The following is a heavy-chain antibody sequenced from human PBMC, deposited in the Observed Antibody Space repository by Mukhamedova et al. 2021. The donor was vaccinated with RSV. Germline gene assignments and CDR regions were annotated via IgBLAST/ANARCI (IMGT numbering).Heavy chain of an antibody. CDR2: HGGST. Sequence: HGGSTNYNPSLKSRVTISVDTSKNQFSLKLSSVTAVDTAVYYCARGRYSSGWYATRGYYFDYWGQGTLVTVSS. J-gene: IGHJ4*02. V-gene: IGHV4-34*01. D-gene: IGHD6-19*01. CDR3: ARGRYSSGWYATRGYYFDY.